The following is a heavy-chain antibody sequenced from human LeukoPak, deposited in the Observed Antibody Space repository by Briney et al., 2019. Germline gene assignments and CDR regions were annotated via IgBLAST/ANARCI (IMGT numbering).Heavy chain of an antibody. CDR2: IIPIFGTA. Sequence: ASVKVSCKASGGTFSSYAISWVRQAPGPGLEWMGGIIPIFGTANYAQKFQGRVTTTADESTSTAYMELSSLRSEDTAVYYCARDWPPLGTSSSSRYYFDYWGQGTLVTVSS. D-gene: IGHD6-6*01. CDR1: GGTFSSYA. V-gene: IGHV1-69*13. J-gene: IGHJ4*02. CDR3: ARDWPPLGTSSSSRYYFDY.